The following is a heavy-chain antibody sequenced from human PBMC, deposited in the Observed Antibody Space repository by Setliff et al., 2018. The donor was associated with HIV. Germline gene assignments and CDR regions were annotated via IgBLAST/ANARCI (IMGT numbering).Heavy chain of an antibody. CDR2: IHHSGST. V-gene: IGHV4-38-2*02. CDR1: GYSISSGYY. Sequence: SETLSLTCAVSGYSISSGYYWAWIRQSPGKGLDWIGSIHHSGSTNYNPSLKSRVTISVDTSKNQFSLKLSSVTAADTAVYYCAREIYGGNSRPCDYWGQGTLVTVSS. D-gene: IGHD4-17*01. CDR3: AREIYGGNSRPCDY. J-gene: IGHJ4*02.